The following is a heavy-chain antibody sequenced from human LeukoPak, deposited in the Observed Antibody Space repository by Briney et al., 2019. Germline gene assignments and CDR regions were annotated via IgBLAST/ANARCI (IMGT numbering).Heavy chain of an antibody. CDR1: GYSFTDYY. CDR2: INPKNGGT. J-gene: IGHJ3*02. D-gene: IGHD1-26*01. V-gene: IGHV1-2*02. CDR3: ARVTGSYVDDAFDI. Sequence: ASVKVSCKASGYSFTDYYMHWVRQAPGQGLEWMGWINPKNGGTNHAQKFQGRVTMTRDTSISTAYMEPSRLTSDDTAVYFCARVTGSYVDDAFDIWGPGTMVTVSS.